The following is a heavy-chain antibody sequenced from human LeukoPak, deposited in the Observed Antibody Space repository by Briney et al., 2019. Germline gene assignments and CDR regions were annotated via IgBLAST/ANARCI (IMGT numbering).Heavy chain of an antibody. J-gene: IGHJ4*02. CDR2: VSSKANSYAT. V-gene: IGHV3-73*01. D-gene: IGHD3-9*01. CDR1: GFTFSGSA. Sequence: GGSLRLSCAASGFTFSGSAMHWVRQASGKGLEWVGRVSSKANSYATAYAASVKGRFTISRDDSKNTAYMQMNSLKSEDTAVYYCTSLRDDILTGYDYWGQGTLVTVSS. CDR3: TSLRDDILTGYDY.